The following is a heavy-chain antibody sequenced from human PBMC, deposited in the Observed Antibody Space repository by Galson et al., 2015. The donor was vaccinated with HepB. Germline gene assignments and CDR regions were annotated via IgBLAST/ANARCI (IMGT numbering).Heavy chain of an antibody. CDR1: GGSVSSESYY. V-gene: IGHV4-61*01. J-gene: IGHJ3*02. CDR3: ATSSPGTPHTFNI. CDR2: IYYSGST. D-gene: IGHD2-21*01. Sequence: SETLSLTCTVSGGSVSSESYYWDWIRQPPGKGLEWVGYIYYSGSTNYNPSLKSRVTISLDTSKNQFSLKLSSVTAADTAVYYCATSSPGTPHTFNIWGQGTMVTVSS.